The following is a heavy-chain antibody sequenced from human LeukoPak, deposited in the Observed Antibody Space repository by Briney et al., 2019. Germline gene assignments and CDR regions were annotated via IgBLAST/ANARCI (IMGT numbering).Heavy chain of an antibody. CDR1: GGSFSGYC. CDR3: ASQSAAAGNYYYGMDV. CDR2: INHSGST. D-gene: IGHD6-13*01. J-gene: IGHJ6*02. Sequence: SETLSLTCAVYGGSFSGYCWSWIRQPPGKGLEWIGEINHSGSTNYNPSLKSRVTMSVDTSKNQFSLKLSSVTAADTAVYYCASQSAAAGNYYYGMDVWGQGTTVTVSS. V-gene: IGHV4-34*01.